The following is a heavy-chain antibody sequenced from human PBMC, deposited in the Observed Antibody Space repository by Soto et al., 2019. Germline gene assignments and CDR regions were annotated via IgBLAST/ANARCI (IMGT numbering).Heavy chain of an antibody. D-gene: IGHD1-26*01. CDR2: IIPIFGTA. V-gene: IGHV1-69*13. J-gene: IGHJ4*02. Sequence: ASVKVSCKASGGTFSSYAISWVRQAPGQGLEWMGGIIPIFGTANYAQKFQGRVTITADESTSTAYMELSSLRSEDTAVYYCARAQEGATFGSWYFDYWGQGTLVTVSS. CDR1: GGTFSSYA. CDR3: ARAQEGATFGSWYFDY.